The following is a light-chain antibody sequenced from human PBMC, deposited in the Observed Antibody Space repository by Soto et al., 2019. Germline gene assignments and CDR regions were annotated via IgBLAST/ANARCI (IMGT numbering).Light chain of an antibody. CDR2: RDY. V-gene: IGLV3-9*01. Sequence: SYELNQPLSVSVALGQTATITCGGNNIGNKNVHWYQQKPGQAPVLVIYRDYNRPSGIPERFSGSNSGNTATLTISRAQAGDDADFYCQVWDYSTVLFGGGTKLTVL. CDR3: QVWDYSTVL. J-gene: IGLJ2*01. CDR1: NIGNKN.